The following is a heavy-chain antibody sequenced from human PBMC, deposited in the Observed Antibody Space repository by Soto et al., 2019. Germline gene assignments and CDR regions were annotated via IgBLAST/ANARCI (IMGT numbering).Heavy chain of an antibody. CDR3: VRGAEVGLGIFDY. J-gene: IGHJ4*02. CDR1: GFTFSSYW. V-gene: IGHV3-7*03. Sequence: GGSLRLSCAASGFTFSSYWMSWVRQAPGKGLEWVANIKQDGSEKYYVDSVKGRFTISRDNAKNSLYLQMNSLRAEDTAVYYCVRGAEVGLGIFDYWGQGTLVTVSS. D-gene: IGHD1-26*01. CDR2: IKQDGSEK.